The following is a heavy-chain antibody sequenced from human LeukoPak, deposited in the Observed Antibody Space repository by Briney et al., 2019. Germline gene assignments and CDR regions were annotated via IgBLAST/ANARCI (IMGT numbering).Heavy chain of an antibody. V-gene: IGHV6-1*01. CDR3: ARGFALDF. Sequence: SQTLSLTCDISGDTVSSNSAAWNWIRQSPSRGLEWLGRTYYRSKWSCDYAVSVKSRITISPDTSKNQFSLQLNSVTADDTAVYYCARGFALDFWGQGTMVTVSS. J-gene: IGHJ3*01. CDR1: GDTVSSNSAA. CDR2: TYYRSKWSC.